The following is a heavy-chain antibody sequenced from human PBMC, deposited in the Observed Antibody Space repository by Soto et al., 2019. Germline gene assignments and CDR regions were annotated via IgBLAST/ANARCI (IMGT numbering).Heavy chain of an antibody. CDR1: GFSLSTSGAG. CDR2: ISWKDEK. V-gene: IGHV2-5*01. CDR3: AHRYSGNNYRWDLDS. D-gene: IGHD5-18*01. Sequence: QITLKESGPTLVKPTQTLTVTCTFSGFSLSTSGAGVGWIRQSPGKAPEWLALISWKDEKRYNPGLKRRLTTTKDTSKNQVVLTMTDLDPMDTTTYFFAHRYSGNNYRWDLDSWGKGTLVTVSS. J-gene: IGHJ4*02.